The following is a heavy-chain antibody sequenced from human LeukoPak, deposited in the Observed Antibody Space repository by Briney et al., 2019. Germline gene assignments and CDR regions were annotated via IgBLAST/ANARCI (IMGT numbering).Heavy chain of an antibody. J-gene: IGHJ4*02. CDR3: AREYYYDSSGYGSFDY. V-gene: IGHV1-46*01. CDR2: INPSGGST. D-gene: IGHD3-22*01. CDR1: GYTFTSYY. Sequence: GASVKVSCKASGYTFTSYYMHWVRQAPGQGLEWMGIINPSGGSTSYAQKFQGRVTMTRDTSTSTVYMELSSLGSEDTAVYYCAREYYYDSSGYGSFDYWGQGTLVTVSS.